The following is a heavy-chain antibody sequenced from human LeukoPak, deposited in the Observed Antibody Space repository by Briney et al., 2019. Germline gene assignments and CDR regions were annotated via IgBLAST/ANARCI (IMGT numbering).Heavy chain of an antibody. CDR1: GFTFEDYA. V-gene: IGHV3-43*02. Sequence: PGGSLRLSCAASGFTFEDYAMHWVRQAPGKGLEWVSFVTGDGSSTYYADSVKGRFTISRDNSKNSLYLQMNSLRIEDISLYYCAKDRETTGYEHWGQGTLVTVSS. D-gene: IGHD3-9*01. J-gene: IGHJ1*01. CDR3: AKDRETTGYEH. CDR2: VTGDGSST.